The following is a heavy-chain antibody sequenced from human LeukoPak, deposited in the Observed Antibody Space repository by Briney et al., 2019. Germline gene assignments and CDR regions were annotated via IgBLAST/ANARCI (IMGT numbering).Heavy chain of an antibody. D-gene: IGHD4-17*01. CDR1: GFAFSSYW. V-gene: IGHV3-74*01. Sequence: QPGGSLRLSCAASGFAFSSYWMHWVRQAPGKGLVWVSRIKSDGSVTTYADSVKGRFTISRDNAKNSLYLQMNSLRAEDMALYYCAKAYGDLGLGYYMDVWGKGTTVTVSS. CDR2: IKSDGSVT. J-gene: IGHJ6*03. CDR3: AKAYGDLGLGYYMDV.